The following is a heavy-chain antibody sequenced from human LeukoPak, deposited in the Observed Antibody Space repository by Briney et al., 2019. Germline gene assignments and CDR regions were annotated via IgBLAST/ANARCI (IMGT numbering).Heavy chain of an antibody. CDR2: IYYSGST. V-gene: IGHV4-31*03. CDR3: ARAPGYCSGGSCYTPPAEYFQH. J-gene: IGHJ1*01. Sequence: SQTLSLTCTVPGGSISSGGYYWSWIRQHPGKGLEWIGYIYYSGSTYYNPSLKSRVTISVATSKNQFSLKLSSVTAADTAVYYCARAPGYCSGGSCYTPPAEYFQHWGQGTLVTVSS. D-gene: IGHD2-15*01. CDR1: GGSISSGGYY.